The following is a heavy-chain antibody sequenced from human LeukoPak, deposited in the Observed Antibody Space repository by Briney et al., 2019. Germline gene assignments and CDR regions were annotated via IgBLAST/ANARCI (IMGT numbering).Heavy chain of an antibody. D-gene: IGHD6-13*01. V-gene: IGHV4-39*01. CDR3: ARTFGQQLVNFDY. J-gene: IGHJ4*02. Sequence: PSETLSLTCTVSGGSISNSLYYWGWIRQSPGKGLEWIGSIFYSGNTFYSPSFQSRVTISVDTSKNQFSLNLTSMTATDTAVYYCARTFGQQLVNFDYWGQGVLVTVSS. CDR2: IFYSGNT. CDR1: GGSISNSLYY.